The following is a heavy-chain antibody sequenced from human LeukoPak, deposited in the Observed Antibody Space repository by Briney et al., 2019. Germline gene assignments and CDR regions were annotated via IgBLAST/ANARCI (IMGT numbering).Heavy chain of an antibody. CDR1: DFTFSSYS. V-gene: IGHV3-21*01. D-gene: IGHD3-9*01. CDR3: AKERVDWRYFDY. CDR2: ISSSSSYI. J-gene: IGHJ4*02. Sequence: PGGSLRLSCAASDFTFSSYSMNWVRQAPGKGLEWVSSISSSSSYIYYADSVKGRFTISRNNAKNSLYLQMNSLRAEDTAVYYCAKERVDWRYFDYWGQGTLVTVSS.